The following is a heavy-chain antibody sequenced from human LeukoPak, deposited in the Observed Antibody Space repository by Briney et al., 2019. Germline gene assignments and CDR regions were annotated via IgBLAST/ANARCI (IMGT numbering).Heavy chain of an antibody. CDR2: IYSDSST. J-gene: IGHJ3*02. CDR1: GFTFSSHY. D-gene: IGHD3-10*01. V-gene: IGHV3-66*01. CDR3: ARDQGPNYYGSGEAFDI. Sequence: PGGSLRLSCAGSGFTFSSHYMAWVRQAPGKGLEWVSVIYSDSSTYYADSVRGRYTISRDNSKNTLYLQMNSLRDEDTAVYYCARDQGPNYYGSGEAFDIWGQGTMVTVSS.